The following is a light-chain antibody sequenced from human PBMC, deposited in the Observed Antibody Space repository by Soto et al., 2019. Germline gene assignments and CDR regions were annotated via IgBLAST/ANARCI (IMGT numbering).Light chain of an antibody. CDR1: QSISSY. J-gene: IGKJ3*01. CDR3: QQSYRTLL. Sequence: DIQMTQSPSSLSASVGDRVTITCRASQSISSYLNWYQQKPGKAPKLLIYAASNLQSGVPSRFSGSGSGTDFTLSISSLQPEDFATYYCQQSYRTLLFGPGTKVDIK. CDR2: AAS. V-gene: IGKV1-39*01.